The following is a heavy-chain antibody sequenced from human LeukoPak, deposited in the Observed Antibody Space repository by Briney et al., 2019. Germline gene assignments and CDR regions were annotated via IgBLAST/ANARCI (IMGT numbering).Heavy chain of an antibody. CDR3: ARAPIAAAGTPDY. V-gene: IGHV3-30-3*01. CDR1: GFTFSSYA. D-gene: IGHD6-13*01. Sequence: GRSLRLSCAVSGFTFSSYAMHWVRQAPGKGLEWVAVISYDGSNKYYADSVKGRFTISRDNSKDTLYLQMNSLRAEDTAVYYCARAPIAAAGTPDYWGQGTLVTVSS. CDR2: ISYDGSNK. J-gene: IGHJ4*02.